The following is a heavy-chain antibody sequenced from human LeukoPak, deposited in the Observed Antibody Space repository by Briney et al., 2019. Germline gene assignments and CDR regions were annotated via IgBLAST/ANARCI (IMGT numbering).Heavy chain of an antibody. J-gene: IGHJ4*02. CDR2: ISGSGGST. CDR1: GFTFSSYA. Sequence: PGGSLRLSCAASGFTFSSYAMSWVRQAPGKGLEWVSAISGSGGSTYYADSVKGRFTISRDNSKNTLYLQMNSLRAEDTAVYYCAKGAHYDFWSGYHTPTGAFDYWGQGTLVTVSS. D-gene: IGHD3-3*01. CDR3: AKGAHYDFWSGYHTPTGAFDY. V-gene: IGHV3-23*01.